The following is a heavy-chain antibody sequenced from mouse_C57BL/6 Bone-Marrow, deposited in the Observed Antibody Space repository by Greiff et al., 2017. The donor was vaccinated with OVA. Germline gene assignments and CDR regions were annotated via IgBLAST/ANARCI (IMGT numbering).Heavy chain of an antibody. Sequence: EVKLMESGGGLVQSGRSLRLSCATSGFTFSDFYMEWVRQAPGKGLEWIAASRNKANDYTTEYSASVKGRFIVSRDTSQSILYLQMNALRAEDTAIYYCARDAGRSTMVTTRFAYWGQGTLVTVSA. CDR2: SRNKANDYTT. CDR1: GFTFSDFY. V-gene: IGHV7-1*01. CDR3: ARDAGRSTMVTTRFAY. J-gene: IGHJ3*01. D-gene: IGHD2-2*01.